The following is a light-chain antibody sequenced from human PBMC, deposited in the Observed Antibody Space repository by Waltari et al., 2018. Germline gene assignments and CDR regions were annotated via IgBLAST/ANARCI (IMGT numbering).Light chain of an antibody. Sequence: DVVMTQSPLSLPVTPGEPASISCRSTQNLLNSNGNTYLDWYLQKPGQSPQLLIYLGSNRASGVPDRFSGSGSGTDFTLKISRVEAEDVGVYYCMQALQTPRTFGQGTRLEIK. CDR3: MQALQTPRT. V-gene: IGKV2-28*01. J-gene: IGKJ5*01. CDR2: LGS. CDR1: QNLLNSNGNTY.